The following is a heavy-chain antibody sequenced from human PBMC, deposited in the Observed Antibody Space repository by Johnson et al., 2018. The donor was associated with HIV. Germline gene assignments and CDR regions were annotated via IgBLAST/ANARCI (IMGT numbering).Heavy chain of an antibody. CDR1: GFTFSDYY. J-gene: IGHJ3*02. CDR2: ISYDGSNK. D-gene: IGHD3-16*02. V-gene: IGHV3-30-3*01. CDR3: AREARGLWRLRLGELSFLPNLHAFDI. Sequence: QEQLVVSGGGLVKPGGSLRLSCAASGFTFSDYYMSWIRQAPGKGLEWVAVISYDGSNKYYADSVKGRFTISRDNSKNTLYLQMNSLRAEDTAVYYCAREARGLWRLRLGELSFLPNLHAFDIWGQGTMVTVSS.